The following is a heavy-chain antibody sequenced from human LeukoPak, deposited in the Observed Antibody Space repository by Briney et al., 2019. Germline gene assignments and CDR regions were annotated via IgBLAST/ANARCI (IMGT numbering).Heavy chain of an antibody. J-gene: IGHJ4*02. CDR3: ARVREQLVGGYYFDY. CDR1: GYTFTSYG. Sequence: GASVKVSCKASGYTFTSYGIGWVRQAPGQGLEWMGWISAYNGNTNYAQKLQGRVTMTTDTSTSTAYMELRSLRSDDTAVYYCARVREQLVGGYYFDYWGQGTLVTVSS. V-gene: IGHV1-18*01. D-gene: IGHD6-6*01. CDR2: ISAYNGNT.